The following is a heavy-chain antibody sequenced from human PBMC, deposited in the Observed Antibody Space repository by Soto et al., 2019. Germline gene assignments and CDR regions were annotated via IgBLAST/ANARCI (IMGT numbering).Heavy chain of an antibody. V-gene: IGHV1-8*01. Sequence: ASVKVSCKASGYTFTSYDINWVRQATGQGLEWMGWMNPNSGNTGYAQKFQGRVTMSRNTSISTAYMELSSLRSEDTAVYYCARVRGWTAMVFDYWGQGTLVTVSS. J-gene: IGHJ4*02. CDR3: ARVRGWTAMVFDY. CDR2: MNPNSGNT. CDR1: GYTFTSYD. D-gene: IGHD5-18*01.